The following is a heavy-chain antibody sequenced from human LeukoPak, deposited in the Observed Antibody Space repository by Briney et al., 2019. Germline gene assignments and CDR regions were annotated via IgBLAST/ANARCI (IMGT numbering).Heavy chain of an antibody. V-gene: IGHV3-7*04. CDR1: GFTFSSYW. D-gene: IGHD2-2*01. CDR3: ARDRCSSTSCYGSLDY. Sequence: GGSLRLSCAASGFTFSSYWMSWVHQAPGKGLEWVANIKQDGSEKYYVDSVKGRFTIPRDNAKNSLYLQMNSLRAEDTAVYYCARDRCSSTSCYGSLDYWGQGTLVTVSS. J-gene: IGHJ4*02. CDR2: IKQDGSEK.